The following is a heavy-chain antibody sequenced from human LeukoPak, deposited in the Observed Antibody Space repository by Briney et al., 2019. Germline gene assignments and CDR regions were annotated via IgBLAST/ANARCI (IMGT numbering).Heavy chain of an antibody. CDR3: ARRVAVAPYYGMDV. V-gene: IGHV4-59*08. CDR1: GGSISSYY. Sequence: PETLSLTCTVSGGSISSYYWTWIRQPPGKGLEWIGYIYYSGSTNYNPSLKSRVTISVDTSKNQFSLKLSSVTAADTAVYYCARRVAVAPYYGMDVWGQGTTVTVSS. CDR2: IYYSGST. J-gene: IGHJ6*02. D-gene: IGHD6-13*01.